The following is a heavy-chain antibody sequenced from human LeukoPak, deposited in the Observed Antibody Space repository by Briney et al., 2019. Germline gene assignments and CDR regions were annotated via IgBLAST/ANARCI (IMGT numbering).Heavy chain of an antibody. D-gene: IGHD3/OR15-3a*01. J-gene: IGHJ5*02. CDR1: GYTFTVYY. CDR3: ATQPDWYTHVP. V-gene: IGHV1-2*02. CDR2: INPNSGGT. Sequence: ASVKVSCKASGYTFTVYYMHWVRHAPGQGLEWMGWINPNSGGTNYAQKFQGRVTITRDTSISTAYMELSRLRSDDTAVYYCATQPDWYTHVPWGQGTLVTVSS.